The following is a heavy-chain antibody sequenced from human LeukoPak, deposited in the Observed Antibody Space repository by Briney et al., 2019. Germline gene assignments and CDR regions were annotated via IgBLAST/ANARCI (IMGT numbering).Heavy chain of an antibody. V-gene: IGHV4-59*08. CDR1: GDSISSFY. J-gene: IGHJ4*02. D-gene: IGHD3-9*01. CDR2: MYNSGST. Sequence: SETLSLTCTVSGDSISSFYWSWIRQPPGKGLEWIGYMYNSGSTNYNPSLKSRVTISVDTSKNQFSLKLTSVTAADSAVYYCARQTAYYYPFDFWGQGTLVTVSS. CDR3: ARQTAYYYPFDF.